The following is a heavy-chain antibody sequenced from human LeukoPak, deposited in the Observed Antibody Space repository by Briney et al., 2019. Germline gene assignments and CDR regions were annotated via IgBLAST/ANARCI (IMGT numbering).Heavy chain of an antibody. J-gene: IGHJ4*02. CDR3: ARDNGYFSVDY. CDR2: IKQDESEK. D-gene: IGHD3-22*01. CDR1: GFTFSSYW. V-gene: IGHV3-7*01. Sequence: PGGSLRLSCAASGFTFSSYWMTWARQAPGKGLEWVANIKQDESEKYYGDSVRGRFTISRDNAQNSLYLQMNSLRAEDTAVHYCARDNGYFSVDYWGQGTLVTVSS.